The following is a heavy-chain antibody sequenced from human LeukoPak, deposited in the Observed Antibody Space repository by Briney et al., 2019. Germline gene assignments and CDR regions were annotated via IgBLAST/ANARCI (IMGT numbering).Heavy chain of an antibody. CDR2: ISYSGGT. J-gene: IGHJ4*02. V-gene: IGHV4-59*01. CDR3: ARNADLSGYFYYLEY. CDR1: GGSINSYY. D-gene: IGHD3-9*01. Sequence: SETLSLTCTVSGGSINSYYWGRIRQPPGKGLEWIGYISYSGGTNYNPSLKSRVTISSDTPKNQLSLELRSVTAADTAVYYCARNADLSGYFYYLEYWGQGVLVTVSS.